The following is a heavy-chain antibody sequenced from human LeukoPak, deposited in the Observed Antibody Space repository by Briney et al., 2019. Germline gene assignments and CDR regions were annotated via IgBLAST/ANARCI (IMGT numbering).Heavy chain of an antibody. Sequence: ASVKVSCKASGYTFTGYYMHWVRQAPGQGLEWMGRINPNSGGTNYAQKFQGRVTMTRDTSISTAYMELSRLRSDDTAVYYCARDISGSYYFPFDYWGQGTLVTVSS. V-gene: IGHV1-2*06. CDR1: GYTFTGYY. J-gene: IGHJ4*02. CDR3: ARDISGSYYFPFDY. D-gene: IGHD1-26*01. CDR2: INPNSGGT.